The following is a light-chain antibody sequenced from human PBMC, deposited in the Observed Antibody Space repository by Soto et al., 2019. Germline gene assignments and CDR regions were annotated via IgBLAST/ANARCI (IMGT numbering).Light chain of an antibody. Sequence: EIVLTQSPGTVSLSPGERATLSCRASQSVSSRNLAWYRQKPGQAPSLLIFGASNRATGIPDRFSGSGSGTDFPLTIRRLEPEDCAVYYCLRYGDSPPAYTFGQGTKLEI. CDR1: QSVSSRN. CDR2: GAS. V-gene: IGKV3-20*01. CDR3: LRYGDSPPAYT. J-gene: IGKJ2*01.